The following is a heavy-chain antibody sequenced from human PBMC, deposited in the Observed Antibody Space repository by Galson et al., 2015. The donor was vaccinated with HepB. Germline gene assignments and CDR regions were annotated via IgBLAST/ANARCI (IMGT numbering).Heavy chain of an antibody. J-gene: IGHJ4*02. V-gene: IGHV3-64D*06. Sequence: SLRLSCAASGFTFSSYAMHWVRQAPGKGLEYVSAISSNGGSTYYADSVKGGFTISRDNSKNTLYLQMSSLRAEDTAVYYCVKGGRGYSYGDWGQGTLVTVSS. CDR2: ISSNGGST. D-gene: IGHD5-18*01. CDR3: VKGGRGYSYGD. CDR1: GFTFSSYA.